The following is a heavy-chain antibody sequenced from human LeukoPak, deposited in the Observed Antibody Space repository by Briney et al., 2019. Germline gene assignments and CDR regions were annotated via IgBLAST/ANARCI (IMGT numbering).Heavy chain of an antibody. V-gene: IGHV1-69*04. J-gene: IGHJ5*02. Sequence: GASVKVSCKASGGTFSSYAISWVRQAPGQGLEWMGRIIPIFGIANYAQKFQGRVTITAHKSTSTAYMELSSLRSEDTAVYYCARGKSSSWSRPNWFDPWGQGTLVTVSS. CDR2: IIPIFGIA. D-gene: IGHD6-13*01. CDR1: GGTFSSYA. CDR3: ARGKSSSWSRPNWFDP.